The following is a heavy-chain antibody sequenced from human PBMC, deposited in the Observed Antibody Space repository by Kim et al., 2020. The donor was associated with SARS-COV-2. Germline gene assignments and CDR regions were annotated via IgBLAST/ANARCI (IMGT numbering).Heavy chain of an antibody. CDR3: ARDSYYYGSGSYLDDDYFDY. J-gene: IGHJ4*02. Sequence: SQTLSLTCAISGDSVSSNSAAWNWIRQSPSRGLEWLGRTYYRSKWYNDYAVSVKSRITINPDTSKNQFSLQLNSVTPEDTAVYYCARDSYYYGSGSYLDDDYFDYWGQGTLVTVSS. D-gene: IGHD3-10*01. CDR1: GDSVSSNSAA. V-gene: IGHV6-1*01. CDR2: TYYRSKWYN.